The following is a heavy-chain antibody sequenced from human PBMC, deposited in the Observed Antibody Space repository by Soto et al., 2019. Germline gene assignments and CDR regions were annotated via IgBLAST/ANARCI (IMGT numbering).Heavy chain of an antibody. V-gene: IGHV1-69*02. J-gene: IGHJ4*02. CDR3: ARGGLYYYDSSGYSPDDY. CDR1: GGTFSSYT. Sequence: AASVKVSCKASGGTFSSYTISWVRQAPGQGLEWMGRIIPILGIANYAQKFQGRVTITADKSTSTAYMELSSLRSEDTAVYYCARGGLYYYDSSGYSPDDYWGQGTLVTVSS. CDR2: IIPILGIA. D-gene: IGHD3-22*01.